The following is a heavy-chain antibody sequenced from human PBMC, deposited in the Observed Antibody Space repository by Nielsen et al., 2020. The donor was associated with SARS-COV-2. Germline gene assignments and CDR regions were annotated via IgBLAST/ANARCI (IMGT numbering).Heavy chain of an antibody. D-gene: IGHD6-19*01. CDR3: ASRGYSSGWYGDFDY. CDR1: GFTFSSYS. V-gene: IGHV3-48*01. Sequence: GGSLRLSCAASGFTFSSYSMNWVRQAPGKGLEWVSYISSSSSTIYYADSVKGRFTISRDNAKNSLYLQMNSLRAEDTAVYYCASRGYSSGWYGDFDYWGQGTLVTVSS. CDR2: ISSSSSTI. J-gene: IGHJ4*02.